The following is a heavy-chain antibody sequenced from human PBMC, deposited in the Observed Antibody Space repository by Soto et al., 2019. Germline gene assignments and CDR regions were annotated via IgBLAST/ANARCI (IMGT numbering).Heavy chain of an antibody. Sequence: SETLSLTCTVSGGSISSHYWSWIRQPPGKRLEWIGYVHNSGSTNYNPSLKSRVTTAVDTSKNQFSLKLSSVTAADTAVYYCARDQGYFDYWGQGTLVTVSS. CDR1: GGSISSHY. J-gene: IGHJ4*02. V-gene: IGHV4-59*11. CDR3: ARDQGYFDY. CDR2: VHNSGST.